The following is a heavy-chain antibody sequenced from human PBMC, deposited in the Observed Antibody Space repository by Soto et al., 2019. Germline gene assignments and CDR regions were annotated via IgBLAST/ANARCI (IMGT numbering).Heavy chain of an antibody. D-gene: IGHD3-10*01. CDR2: ISGGGTNM. CDR1: GFRFSDQY. J-gene: IGHJ4*02. Sequence: ESGGGLVEPGGSLRLSCAASGFRFSDQYMTWIRQAPGKGLEWVSKISGGGTNMYYADSVKGRFTVSRDNAKNSLYLQMNSLRVEDTAVYYCASDPYYYASGFWGQGTLVTVSS. V-gene: IGHV3-11*01. CDR3: ASDPYYYASGF.